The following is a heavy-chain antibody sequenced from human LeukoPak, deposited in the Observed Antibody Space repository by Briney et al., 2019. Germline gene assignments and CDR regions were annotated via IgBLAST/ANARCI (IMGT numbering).Heavy chain of an antibody. V-gene: IGHV3-74*01. CDR3: AKDRTRWLTYYFDY. Sequence: GGSLRLSCAASGFTLSNYWMHWVRQVPGKGLVWVSSINGHGNTTKYADSVRGRFTISRDNAKNTLYLQMNSLRAEDTAVYYCAKDRTRWLTYYFDYWGQGTLVTVSS. J-gene: IGHJ4*02. CDR2: INGHGNTT. D-gene: IGHD5-24*01. CDR1: GFTLSNYW.